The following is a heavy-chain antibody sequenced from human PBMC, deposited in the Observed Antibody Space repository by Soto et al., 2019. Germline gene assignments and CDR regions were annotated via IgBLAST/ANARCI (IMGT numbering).Heavy chain of an antibody. D-gene: IGHD4-17*01. J-gene: IGHJ3*02. CDR1: GFTFSSYW. CDR2: IKQDGSEK. V-gene: IGHV3-7*03. CDR3: ARDRYGCNDAFDI. Sequence: GSLRLSCAASGFTFSSYWMSLVRQAPGKGLEWVANIKQDGSEKYYVDSVKGRITITRENAKNSLNLQMNSLRAEDTAVYYCARDRYGCNDAFDIWGQGTMVTVSS.